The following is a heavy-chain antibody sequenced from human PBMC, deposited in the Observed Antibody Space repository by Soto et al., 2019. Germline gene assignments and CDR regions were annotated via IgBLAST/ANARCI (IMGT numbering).Heavy chain of an antibody. Sequence: ASVKVSCKASGFTFTSSAMQWVRQARGQRLEWIGWIVVGSGNTNYAQKFQERVTITRDMSTSTAYMELSSLRSEDTAVYYCVASAAGTYYYYYMDVWGKGTTVTVS. CDR2: IVVGSGNT. J-gene: IGHJ6*03. D-gene: IGHD6-13*01. CDR1: GFTFTSSA. CDR3: VASAAGTYYYYYMDV. V-gene: IGHV1-58*02.